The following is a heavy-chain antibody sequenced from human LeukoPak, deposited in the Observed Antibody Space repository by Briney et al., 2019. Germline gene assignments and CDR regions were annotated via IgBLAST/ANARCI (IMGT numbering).Heavy chain of an antibody. CDR1: GFTFSSYG. V-gene: IGHV3-74*01. Sequence: GGFLRLSCVAAGFTFSSYGMHWVRKPPWKGRWWVSRIYVDGRTTNYADSLKGRFTISRDNAKNTVYLEMNSLSVEDTATYYCIRDFRSADLWGQGTLVTVTS. CDR3: IRDFRSADL. CDR2: IYVDGRTT. J-gene: IGHJ5*02.